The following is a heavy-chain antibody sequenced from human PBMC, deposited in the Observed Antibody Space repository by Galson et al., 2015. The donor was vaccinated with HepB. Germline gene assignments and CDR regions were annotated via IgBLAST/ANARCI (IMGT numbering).Heavy chain of an antibody. CDR2: TIPIFGIA. CDR1: GGTFSSYA. Sequence: SVQVSCKACGGTFSSYAISWVRQGPGQGREWMGGTIPIFGIANYAQKFQGRVTITADKSTSTAYMELSSLRSEGTAVYYCARDLTYYYDSSGRPPHDAFDIWGQGTMVTVSS. D-gene: IGHD3-22*01. J-gene: IGHJ3*02. V-gene: IGHV1-69*10. CDR3: ARDLTYYYDSSGRPPHDAFDI.